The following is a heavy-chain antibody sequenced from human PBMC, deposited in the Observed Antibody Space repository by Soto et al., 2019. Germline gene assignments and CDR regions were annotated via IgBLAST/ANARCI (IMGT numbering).Heavy chain of an antibody. J-gene: IGHJ4*02. D-gene: IGHD6-13*01. V-gene: IGHV3-30-3*01. Sequence: GGSLRLSCAASGFTFSSYAMHWVRQAPGKGLEWVAVISYDGSNKYYADSVKGRFTISRDNSKNTLYLQMNSLRAEDTAVYYCAGSIAAAGTLDYWGQGTLVIVSS. CDR1: GFTFSSYA. CDR2: ISYDGSNK. CDR3: AGSIAAAGTLDY.